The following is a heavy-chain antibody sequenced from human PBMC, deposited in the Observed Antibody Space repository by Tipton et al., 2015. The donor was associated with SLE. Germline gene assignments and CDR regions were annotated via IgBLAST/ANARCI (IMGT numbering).Heavy chain of an antibody. CDR2: ISYSGST. D-gene: IGHD3-3*01. Sequence: LRLSCTVSGGSISTYFWSWIRQPPGKGLEWIGYISYSGSTKYDPSLKSRATISVDTSKNQFSLKLSSVTAADTAVYYCARHFLEVIKVFGVVRHRMNWFDPWGQGTLVTVSA. CDR1: GGSISTYF. V-gene: IGHV4-59*08. J-gene: IGHJ5*02. CDR3: ARHFLEVIKVFGVVRHRMNWFDP.